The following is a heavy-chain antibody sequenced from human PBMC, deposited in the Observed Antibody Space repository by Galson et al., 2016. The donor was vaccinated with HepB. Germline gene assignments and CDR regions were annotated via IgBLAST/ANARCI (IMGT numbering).Heavy chain of an antibody. V-gene: IGHV5-10-1*01. Sequence: QSGAEVKKPGESLRISCKGSGYRFTSYWITWARQMPGKGLEWMGRIDPSDSYTNYSPSFQGHVTITGDKSISTAYLQWSSLKASETALYYCARHASYRGYVTDYFDHWGQGTLVTVSS. CDR3: ARHASYRGYVTDYFDH. J-gene: IGHJ4*02. CDR1: GYRFTSYW. D-gene: IGHD3-16*02. CDR2: IDPSDSYT.